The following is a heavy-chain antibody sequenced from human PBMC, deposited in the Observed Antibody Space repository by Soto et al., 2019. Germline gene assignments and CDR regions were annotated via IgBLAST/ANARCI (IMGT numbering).Heavy chain of an antibody. CDR2: IYPGDSDT. CDR3: ARHVVVPAASSFYDILTGQTRNDYYYYYMDV. J-gene: IGHJ6*03. CDR1: GYSFTSYW. Sequence: GESLKISCKGSGYSFTSYWIGWVRQMPGKGLEWMGIIYPGDSDTRYSPSFQGQVTISADKSISTAYLQWSSLKASDTAMYYCARHVVVPAASSFYDILTGQTRNDYYYYYMDVWGKGTTVTVSS. D-gene: IGHD2-2*01. V-gene: IGHV5-51*01.